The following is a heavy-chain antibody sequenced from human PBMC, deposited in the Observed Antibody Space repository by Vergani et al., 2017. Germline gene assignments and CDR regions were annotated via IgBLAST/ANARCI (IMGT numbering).Heavy chain of an antibody. Sequence: EVILLESGGGLVQPGGSLRLSCAASGFSFSAFAMNWVRQTPGKGLEWVATITGSGGRINYADSVKGRFTISIDNSTNTVSLQMNRLRAEDTAIYYFAKEGFSWELLKYFYFMDVWGKGTTVTVSS. V-gene: IGHV3-23*01. CDR3: AKEGFSWELLKYFYFMDV. D-gene: IGHD1-26*01. J-gene: IGHJ6*03. CDR2: ITGSGGRI. CDR1: GFSFSAFA.